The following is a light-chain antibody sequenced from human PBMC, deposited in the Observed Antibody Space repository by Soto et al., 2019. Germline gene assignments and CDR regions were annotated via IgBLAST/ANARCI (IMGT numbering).Light chain of an antibody. V-gene: IGKV1-5*01. J-gene: IGKJ2*02. CDR2: DAS. CDR3: QQYYRSCT. CDR1: QSVTDW. Sequence: DIQLTQSPSTLSASVGDRVTITCRASQSVTDWLAWYQQKPGKAPKLLIYDASILQSGVPSRFSGSGSWTEFSLTIRSLQPDEFATYYCQQYYRSCTFGQGTKVEIK.